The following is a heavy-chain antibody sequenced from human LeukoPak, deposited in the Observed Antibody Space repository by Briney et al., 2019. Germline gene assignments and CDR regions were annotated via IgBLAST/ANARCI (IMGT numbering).Heavy chain of an antibody. CDR1: GFTFSTYS. J-gene: IGHJ1*01. D-gene: IGHD3-22*01. CDR3: AKDSDYYHSSGYYYAYFQH. CDR2: ISSSSSTI. Sequence: GGSLRLSCAVSGFTFSTYSMNWVRPARGKGLEWVSYISSSSSTIYYADSVKGRFTISRDNAKNSLYLQMNSLRDEDTAVYYCAKDSDYYHSSGYYYAYFQHWGQGTLVTVSS. V-gene: IGHV3-48*02.